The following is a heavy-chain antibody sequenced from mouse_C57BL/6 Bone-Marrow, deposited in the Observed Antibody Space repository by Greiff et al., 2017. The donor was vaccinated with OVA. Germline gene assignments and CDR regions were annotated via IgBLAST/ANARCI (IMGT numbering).Heavy chain of an antibody. D-gene: IGHD1-1*01. CDR3: ARPLTTGFAY. CDR2: ISSGGSYT. J-gene: IGHJ3*01. CDR1: GFTFSSYG. V-gene: IGHV5-6*01. Sequence: EVHLVESGGDLVKPGGSLKLSCAASGFTFSSYGMSWVRQTPDKRLEWVATISSGGSYTYYPDSVKGRFTISRVNAKNTLYLQMSSLKSEDTAMYYCARPLTTGFAYWGQGTLVTVSA.